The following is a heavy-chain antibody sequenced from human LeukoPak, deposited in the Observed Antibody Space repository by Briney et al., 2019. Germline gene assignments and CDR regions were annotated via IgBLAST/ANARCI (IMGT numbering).Heavy chain of an antibody. CDR2: IYYSGST. CDR1: GGSISSYY. D-gene: IGHD2-15*01. J-gene: IGHJ4*02. CDR3: ARGGSRHYFDY. V-gene: IGHV4-59*01. Sequence: SETLSLTCTVSGGSISSYYWSWIRQPPGKGLEWIGYIYYSGSTNYNPSLKSRVTISVDTSKNQFSPKLSSVTAADTAVYYCARGGSRHYFDYWGQGTLVTVSS.